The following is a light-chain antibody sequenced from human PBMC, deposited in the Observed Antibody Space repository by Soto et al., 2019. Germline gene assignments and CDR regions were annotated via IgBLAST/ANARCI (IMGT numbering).Light chain of an antibody. CDR3: QQSYSQPYT. CDR2: DAS. Sequence: EIVMTQSPATLSVSPGERATLSCRASQSVGSNLAWYQQKPGQAPSLLIYDASTRATGIPARFSGSGSGTDFTLTISSLQPEDFATYYCQQSYSQPYTFGQGTKLEIE. CDR1: QSVGSN. J-gene: IGKJ2*01. V-gene: IGKV3-15*01.